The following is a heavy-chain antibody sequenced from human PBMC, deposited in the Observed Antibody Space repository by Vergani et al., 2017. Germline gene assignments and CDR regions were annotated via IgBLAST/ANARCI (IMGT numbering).Heavy chain of an antibody. J-gene: IGHJ5*02. CDR3: ARDRISLQNWFDP. V-gene: IGHV3-30-3*01. CDR1: GFTFSSYA. D-gene: IGHD5-24*01. CDR2: ISYDGSNK. Sequence: QVQLVESGGGVVQPGRSLRLSCAASGFTFSSYAMHWVRQAPGKGLEWVAVISYDGSNKYYADSVKGRFTISRDNSKNTLYLQMNSLRAEDTAVYYCARDRISLQNWFDPWGQGTLVTVSS.